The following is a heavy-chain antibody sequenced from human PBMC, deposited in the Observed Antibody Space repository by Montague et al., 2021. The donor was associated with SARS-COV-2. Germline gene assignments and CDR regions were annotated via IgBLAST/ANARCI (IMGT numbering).Heavy chain of an antibody. CDR3: ARSSGYNYDISYYGMTS. CDR1: GGSISSSDYY. Sequence: SETLSLTCTVSGGSISSSDYYWGWIRQPPGKGLEWIGTIYYSGSTYYSPSLKSRVTISVDTPKNQFSLKLTSLTAADTAVYYCARSSGYNYDISYYGMTSGAKGPRSPSP. J-gene: IGHJ6*02. D-gene: IGHD5-18*01. CDR2: IYYSGST. V-gene: IGHV4-39*01.